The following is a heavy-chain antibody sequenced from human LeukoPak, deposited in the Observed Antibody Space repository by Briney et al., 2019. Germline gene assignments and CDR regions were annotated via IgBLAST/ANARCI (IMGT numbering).Heavy chain of an antibody. Sequence: ASVKVSCKASGYTFTGYYMHWVRQAPGQGLEWMGWISPNSGGTNYAQKFQGRVTMTRDTSISTAYMELGRLRSDDTAVYYCARGSPPRVYYDRSGYYSYYFDYWGQGTLVTVSS. J-gene: IGHJ4*02. CDR3: ARGSPPRVYYDRSGYYSYYFDY. CDR2: ISPNSGGT. V-gene: IGHV1-2*02. D-gene: IGHD3-22*01. CDR1: GYTFTGYY.